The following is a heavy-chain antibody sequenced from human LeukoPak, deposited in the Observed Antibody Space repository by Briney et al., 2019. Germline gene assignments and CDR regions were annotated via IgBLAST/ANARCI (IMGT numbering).Heavy chain of an antibody. D-gene: IGHD3-3*01. CDR1: GFTFSSYA. Sequence: GGSLRLSCAASGFTFSSYAMSWVRQAPGKGLEWVSAISGSGGSTYYADSVKGRFTISRDNSKNTLYLQMNSLRAEGTAVYYCAKDYDFWSGSRGFDYWGQGTLVTVSS. J-gene: IGHJ4*02. CDR2: ISGSGGST. V-gene: IGHV3-23*01. CDR3: AKDYDFWSGSRGFDY.